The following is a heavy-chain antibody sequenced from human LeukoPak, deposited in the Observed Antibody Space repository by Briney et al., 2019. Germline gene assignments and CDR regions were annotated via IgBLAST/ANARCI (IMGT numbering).Heavy chain of an antibody. J-gene: IGHJ3*02. CDR1: GFTFSSYG. Sequence: PGRSLRLSCAASGFTFSSYGMHWVRQAPGKGLEWVAVISYDGSNKYYADSVKGRFTISRDNSKNTLYLQMNSLRAEDTAVYYCAKVKVVTALTHAFDIWGQGTMVTVSS. D-gene: IGHD2-21*02. CDR3: AKVKVVTALTHAFDI. CDR2: ISYDGSNK. V-gene: IGHV3-30*18.